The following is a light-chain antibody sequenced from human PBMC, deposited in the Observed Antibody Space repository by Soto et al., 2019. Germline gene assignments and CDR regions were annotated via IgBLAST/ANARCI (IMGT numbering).Light chain of an antibody. V-gene: IGKV1-5*03. Sequence: DIQMTQSPSTLSASVGDRVTITCRASQSISSWLAWYQQKPGKAPKLLIYKASSLESGVPSRFSVSGSGTEFTLTISSLQPDDFATYYCQHYNSDPLTFGGGPKVEI. CDR3: QHYNSDPLT. CDR2: KAS. J-gene: IGKJ4*02. CDR1: QSISSW.